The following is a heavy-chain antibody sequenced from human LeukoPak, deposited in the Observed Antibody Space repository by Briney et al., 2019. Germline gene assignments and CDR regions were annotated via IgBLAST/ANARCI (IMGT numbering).Heavy chain of an antibody. CDR1: GFTVSTHY. Sequence: PGGSLRLSCAASGFTVSTHYMTWVRQAPGKGLECVSVIYSGGSTYYADSVKGRFTVSRDNSKSTLYLQMNSLRAEDTAMYYCARGLGYCTSTTCLLPFDYWGQGTLVTVSS. CDR2: IYSGGST. V-gene: IGHV3-53*01. J-gene: IGHJ4*02. D-gene: IGHD2-2*01. CDR3: ARGLGYCTSTTCLLPFDY.